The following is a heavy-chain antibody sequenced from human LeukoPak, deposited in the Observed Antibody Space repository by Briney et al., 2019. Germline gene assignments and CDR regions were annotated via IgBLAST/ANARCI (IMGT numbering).Heavy chain of an antibody. V-gene: IGHV3-23*01. CDR2: ISGSGGST. J-gene: IGHJ3*02. CDR3: AKDLGPYGSGSYYHAFDI. CDR1: GFTFGSYA. D-gene: IGHD3-10*01. Sequence: PGGSLRLSCAASGFTFGSYAMSWVRQAPGKGLEWVSAISGSGGSTYYADSVKGRFTISRDNSKNTLYLQMNSLRAEDTAVYYCAKDLGPYGSGSYYHAFDIWDQGTMVTVSS.